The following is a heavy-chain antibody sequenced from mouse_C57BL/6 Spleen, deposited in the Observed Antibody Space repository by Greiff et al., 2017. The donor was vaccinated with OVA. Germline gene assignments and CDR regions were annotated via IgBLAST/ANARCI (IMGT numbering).Heavy chain of an antibody. V-gene: IGHV1-80*01. J-gene: IGHJ3*01. Sequence: QVQLKESGAELVKPGASVKISCKASGYAFSSYWMNWVKQRPGKGLEWIGQIYPGDGDTNYNGKFKGKATLTADKSTSTAYMQLSSLTAEDSAVYFCARTYYYGSSYSFAYWGQGTLVTVSA. CDR3: ARTYYYGSSYSFAY. D-gene: IGHD1-1*01. CDR2: IYPGDGDT. CDR1: GYAFSSYW.